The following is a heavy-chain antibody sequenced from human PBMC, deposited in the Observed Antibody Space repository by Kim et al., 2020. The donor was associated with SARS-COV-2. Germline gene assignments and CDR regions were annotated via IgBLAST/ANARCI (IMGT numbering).Heavy chain of an antibody. V-gene: IGHV4-39*01. CDR1: GGSIRSRSYY. CDR2: IYYSGNT. D-gene: IGHD1-26*01. Sequence: SETLSLTCTVSGGSIRSRSYYWGWIRQPPGKGLEWIGTIYYSGNTYYNPSLKSRVTISVDTSKNQFSLKLSSVTAADTAVYYCARLRADNSGYWGQGTLVTVSS. CDR3: ARLRADNSGY. J-gene: IGHJ4*02.